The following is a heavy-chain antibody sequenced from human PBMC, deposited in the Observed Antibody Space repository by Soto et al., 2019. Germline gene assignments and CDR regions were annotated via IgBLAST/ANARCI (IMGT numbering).Heavy chain of an antibody. J-gene: IGHJ4*02. CDR2: TYYRSKWSH. D-gene: IGHD4-17*01. V-gene: IGHV6-1*01. CDR1: GDSVSSNTVA. CDR3: ARDSPGYGDYVLFDY. Sequence: SQTLSLTCVIFGDSVSSNTVAWNWIRQSPSGGLEWLGRTYYRSKWSHDYAVSVESRITINPDTSKNQFSLQLDSVTPADTAVYYCARDSPGYGDYVLFDYWGQGTRVTVS.